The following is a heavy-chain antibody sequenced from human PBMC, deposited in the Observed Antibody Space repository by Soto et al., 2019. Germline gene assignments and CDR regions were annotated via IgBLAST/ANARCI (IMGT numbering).Heavy chain of an antibody. V-gene: IGHV1-58*02. J-gene: IGHJ6*02. CDR1: GFTFTNSA. CDR2: IVVGSGIT. D-gene: IGHD3-10*01. CDR3: ARDAYYGSGSYYNGYYYYGMDV. Sequence: SVKVSCKSSGFTFTNSAMQWVRQARGQSLEWIGWIVVGSGITNYAQKFQERVTITADKSTSTAYMELSSLRSEDTAVYYCARDAYYGSGSYYNGYYYYGMDVWGQGTTVTVSS.